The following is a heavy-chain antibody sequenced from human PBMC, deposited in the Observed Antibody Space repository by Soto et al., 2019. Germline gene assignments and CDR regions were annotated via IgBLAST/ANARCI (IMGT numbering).Heavy chain of an antibody. J-gene: IGHJ6*02. Sequence: GGSLRLSCAASGFTFSSYGMHWVRQAPGKGLEWVAVISYDGSDKYYADSVKDRFTISRDNSKNTLHLQMNSLRAEDTAVYYCAKDVVVGATTGLGDYYYYYGMDVWGQGTTVTVSS. CDR3: AKDVVVGATTGLGDYYYYYGMDV. CDR1: GFTFSSYG. D-gene: IGHD1-26*01. V-gene: IGHV3-30*18. CDR2: ISYDGSDK.